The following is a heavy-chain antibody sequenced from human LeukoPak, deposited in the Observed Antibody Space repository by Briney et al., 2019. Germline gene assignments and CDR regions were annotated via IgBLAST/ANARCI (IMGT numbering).Heavy chain of an antibody. J-gene: IGHJ4*02. V-gene: IGHV4-30-4*02. CDR3: ARADQRLYTSGWTYYFDY. D-gene: IGHD6-19*01. CDR1: GGSISSGDYY. CDR2: INFSGST. Sequence: SETLSLTCTVSGGSISSGDYYWSWIRQPPGKGLEWIGYINFSGSTNYNPSLKSRVAVSADTSKNQFSLKLSSVTAADTAVYYCARADQRLYTSGWTYYFDYWGQGTLVTVSS.